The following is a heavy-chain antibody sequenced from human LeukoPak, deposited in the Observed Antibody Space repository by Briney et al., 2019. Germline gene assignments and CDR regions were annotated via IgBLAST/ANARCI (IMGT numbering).Heavy chain of an antibody. CDR3: SSEQWLVLRGYYYYYGMDV. CDR2: ISGSGGST. J-gene: IGHJ6*02. V-gene: IGHV3-23*01. CDR1: GFTFSSYA. D-gene: IGHD6-19*01. Sequence: GRSLRLSCAASGFTFSSYAMSWVRQAPGKGLEWVSAISGSGGSTYYADSVKGRFTISRDNSKNTLYLQMNSLRAEDTAVYYCSSEQWLVLRGYYYYYGMDVWGQGTTVTVSS.